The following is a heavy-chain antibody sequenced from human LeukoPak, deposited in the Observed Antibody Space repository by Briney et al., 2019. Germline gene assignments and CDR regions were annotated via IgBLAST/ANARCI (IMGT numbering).Heavy chain of an antibody. CDR3: ARLPVDAFDI. CDR1: RFTFSNYA. D-gene: IGHD1-14*01. J-gene: IGHJ3*02. Sequence: GGSLRLSCAASRFTFSNYAMHWVRQAPWKGLEHVSAISSNGGNTHYANSVKGRFTISRDNSKNTLYLQMGSLRAEDMAVYYCARLPVDAFDIWGQGTMVTVSS. CDR2: ISSNGGNT. V-gene: IGHV3-64*01.